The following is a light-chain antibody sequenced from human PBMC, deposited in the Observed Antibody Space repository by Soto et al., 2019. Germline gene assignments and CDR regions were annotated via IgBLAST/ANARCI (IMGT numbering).Light chain of an antibody. V-gene: IGKV3-20*01. CDR2: GAS. J-gene: IGKJ5*01. Sequence: EIVLTQSPGTLSLSPGERATLSCRASQSVSSSYLAWYQQKPGQAPRLLIYGASSRATGIPDRFSGSGSGTDFTLNISRLEPEDFGVYYCQQDGSSPRTFGQGKRPEIK. CDR1: QSVSSSY. CDR3: QQDGSSPRT.